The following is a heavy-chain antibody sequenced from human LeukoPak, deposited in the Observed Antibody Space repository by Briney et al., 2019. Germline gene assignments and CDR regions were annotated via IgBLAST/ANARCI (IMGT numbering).Heavy chain of an antibody. CDR3: ANDDYYDSSGQLDAFDI. CDR1: GFNVSRNY. Sequence: GGSLRLFCAASGFNVSRNYMSWVRQAPGKGLEWVSLIYSDGSTYFADSVKGRFTISRDNSKNTLYLQMNSLRVEDTAVYYCANDDYYDSSGQLDAFDIWGQGTMVTVSS. CDR2: IYSDGST. V-gene: IGHV3-53*01. D-gene: IGHD3-22*01. J-gene: IGHJ3*02.